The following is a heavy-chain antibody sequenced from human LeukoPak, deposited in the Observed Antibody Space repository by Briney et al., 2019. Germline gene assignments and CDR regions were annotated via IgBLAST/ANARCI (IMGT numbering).Heavy chain of an antibody. CDR3: ASPRTGTTWLGAFDI. V-gene: IGHV3-48*02. Sequence: GSLRLSCAASGFTFSSYSMNWVRQAPGKGLEWVSYISSSSSTIYYADSVKGRFTISRDNAKNSLYLQMNSLRDEDTAVYYCASPRTGTTWLGAFDIWGQGTMVTVSS. D-gene: IGHD1-1*01. CDR2: ISSSSSTI. J-gene: IGHJ3*02. CDR1: GFTFSSYS.